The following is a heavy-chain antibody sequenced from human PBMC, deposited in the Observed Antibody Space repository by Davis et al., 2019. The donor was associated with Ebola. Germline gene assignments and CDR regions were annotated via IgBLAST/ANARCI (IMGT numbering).Heavy chain of an antibody. CDR1: GFTFSSYG. CDR2: ISYDGSNK. D-gene: IGHD6-19*01. V-gene: IGHV3-30*03. Sequence: GGSLRLSCAASGFTFSSYGMHWVRQAPGKGLEWVAVISYDGSNKYYADSVKGRFTISRDNSKNTLYLQMNSLRAEDTAVYYCSIGSLSLAGAFDYWGQGTLVTVSS. CDR3: SIGSLSLAGAFDY. J-gene: IGHJ4*02.